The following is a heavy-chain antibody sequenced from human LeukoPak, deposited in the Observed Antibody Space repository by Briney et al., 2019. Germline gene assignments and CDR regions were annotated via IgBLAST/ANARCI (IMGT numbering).Heavy chain of an antibody. V-gene: IGHV4-59*01. CDR1: GGSISDYY. Sequence: PSETLSLTCTVSGGSISDYYWSWIRHPPGKGLEWIGYTYGSGSANYNLPLKSRVTISVDTSKNQVSLTVNSVTTADTAVYYCARVLSRMGVDDGFDIWGQGTMVTVSS. CDR3: ARVLSRMGVDDGFDI. CDR2: TYGSGSA. D-gene: IGHD2/OR15-2a*01. J-gene: IGHJ3*02.